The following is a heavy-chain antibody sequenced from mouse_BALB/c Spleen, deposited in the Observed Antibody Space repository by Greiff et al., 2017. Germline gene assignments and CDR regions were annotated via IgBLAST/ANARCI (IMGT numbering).Heavy chain of an antibody. CDR2: ISYSGST. V-gene: IGHV3-2*02. J-gene: IGHJ2*01. Sequence: DVKLQESGPGLVKPSQSLSLTCTVTGYSITSDYAWNWIRQFPGNKLEWMGYISYSGSTSYNPSLKSRISITRDTSKNQFFLQLNSVTTEDTATYYCAREALYYYGPYYFDYWGQGTTLTVSS. CDR1: GYSITSDYA. D-gene: IGHD1-1*01. CDR3: AREALYYYGPYYFDY.